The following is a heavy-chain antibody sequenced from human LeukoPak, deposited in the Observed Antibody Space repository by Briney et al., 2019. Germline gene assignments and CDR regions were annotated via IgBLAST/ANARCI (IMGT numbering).Heavy chain of an antibody. V-gene: IGHV3-66*01. CDR2: IYSGGST. J-gene: IGHJ3*02. CDR3: ARDLVSSGWYDAFDI. D-gene: IGHD6-19*01. CDR1: GFTVSSNY. Sequence: PGGSLRLSCAASGFTVSSNYMSWVRQAPGKGLEWVSVIYSGGSTYYADSVKGRFTISRDNSKNTLYLQMNSLRAEDTAAYYCARDLVSSGWYDAFDIWGQGTMVTVSS.